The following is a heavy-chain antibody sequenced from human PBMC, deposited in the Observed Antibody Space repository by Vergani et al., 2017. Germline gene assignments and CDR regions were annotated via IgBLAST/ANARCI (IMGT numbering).Heavy chain of an antibody. J-gene: IGHJ4*02. CDR1: GYTFTGYY. V-gene: IGHV1-8*02. CDR2: INPNSGNT. Sequence: QVQLVQSGAEVKKPGASVKVSCKASGYTFTGYYMHWVRQAPGQGLEWMGWINPNSGNTGYAQKFQGRVTMTEDTSTDTAYMELSSLRSEDTAVYYCATEVVVVVAATRSSYGIDYWGQGTLVTVSS. CDR3: ATEVVVVVAATRSSYGIDY. D-gene: IGHD2-15*01.